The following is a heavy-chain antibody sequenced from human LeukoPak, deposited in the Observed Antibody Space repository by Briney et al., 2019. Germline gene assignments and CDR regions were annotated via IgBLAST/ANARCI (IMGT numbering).Heavy chain of an antibody. J-gene: IGHJ6*03. Sequence: SETLSLTCTVSGGSISSYYWSWIRQPPGKGLEWIGYIYYSGSINYNPSLKSRVTISVATSKNQFSLKLSSVTAADTAVYFCARERGGSKLSGLYGRDYYYMDVWGKGTTVTVSS. V-gene: IGHV4-59*01. D-gene: IGHD3-16*01. CDR3: ARERGGSKLSGLYGRDYYYMDV. CDR1: GGSISSYY. CDR2: IYYSGSI.